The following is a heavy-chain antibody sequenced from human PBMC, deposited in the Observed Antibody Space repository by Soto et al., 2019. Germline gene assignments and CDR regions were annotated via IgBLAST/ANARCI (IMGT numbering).Heavy chain of an antibody. CDR1: GFTFSSYW. CDR2: INSDGSST. Sequence: EVPLVESGGGLVQPGGSLRLSCAASGFTFSSYWMHWVRQAPGKGLVWVSRINSDGSSTSYADSVKGRLTISRDNAKNTLYLQMNSLRAEDTAVYXXXXXXXXXXXXGYWGQGTLVTVSS. CDR3: XXXXXXXXXXGY. J-gene: IGHJ4*02. V-gene: IGHV3-74*01.